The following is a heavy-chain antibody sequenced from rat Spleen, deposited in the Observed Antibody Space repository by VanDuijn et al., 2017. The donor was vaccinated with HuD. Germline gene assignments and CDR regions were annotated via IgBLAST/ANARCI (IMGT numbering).Heavy chain of an antibody. V-gene: IGHV5-31*01. Sequence: EVQLVESDGGLVQPGRSLKLSCVASGFTFKNYWMTWIRQAPGKGLEWVSSINTDGGTTYYPDSVKGRFTISRDNAKSTLYLQMDSLRSEDTATYYCARHYYYSGDHFDYWGQGVMVTVSS. D-gene: IGHD1-1*01. CDR1: GFTFKNYW. J-gene: IGHJ2*01. CDR3: ARHYYYSGDHFDY. CDR2: INTDGGTT.